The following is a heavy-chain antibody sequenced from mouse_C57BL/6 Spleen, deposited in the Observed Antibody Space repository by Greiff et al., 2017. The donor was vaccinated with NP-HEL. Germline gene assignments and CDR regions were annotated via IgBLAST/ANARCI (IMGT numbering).Heavy chain of an antibody. CDR2: IDPSDSET. D-gene: IGHD2-5*01. CDR3: ARCYSNYLYFDY. J-gene: IGHJ2*01. CDR1: GYTFTSYW. V-gene: IGHV1-52*01. Sequence: QVQLQQPGAELVRPGSSVKLSCKASGYTFTSYWMHWVKQRPIQGLEWIGNIDPSDSETHYNQKFKDKATLTVDKSSSTAYMQLSSLTSEDSAVYYCARCYSNYLYFDYWGQGTTLTVSS.